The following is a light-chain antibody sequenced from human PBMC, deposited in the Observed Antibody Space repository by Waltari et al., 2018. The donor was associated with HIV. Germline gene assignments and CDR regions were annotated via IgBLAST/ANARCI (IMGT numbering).Light chain of an antibody. CDR2: DAS. Sequence: ELVLTQSPDFQSVTPKEKVTITYRASQNIGSSLHWYQQKADQTPKLLIKDASQSFSGVTSRFSGSGSGTDFTLTINSLEAEDAATYYCHQSSSLPHTFGQGTKLEI. V-gene: IGKV6-21*01. CDR3: HQSSSLPHT. CDR1: QNIGSS. J-gene: IGKJ2*01.